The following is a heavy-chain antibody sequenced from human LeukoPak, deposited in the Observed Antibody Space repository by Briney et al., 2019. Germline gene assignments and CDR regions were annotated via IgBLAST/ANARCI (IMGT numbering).Heavy chain of an antibody. V-gene: IGHV6-1*01. J-gene: IGHJ4*02. Sequence: SQTLSLTCAISGDSVSRHDLTWDWVRQSPSRGLEWLGRTFYRSKWYNDYAVSVKSRITVSPDTSKNQFSLRLNSVTPEDTAVYYCVRSYDWVFDYWGQGTRVTVSS. CDR3: VRSYDWVFDY. CDR1: GDSVSRHDLT. CDR2: TFYRSKWYN. D-gene: IGHD1-1*01.